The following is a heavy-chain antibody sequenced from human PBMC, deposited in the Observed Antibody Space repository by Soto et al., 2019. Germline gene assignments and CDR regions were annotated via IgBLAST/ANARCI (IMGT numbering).Heavy chain of an antibody. V-gene: IGHV3-30-3*01. CDR1: GFTLSPYA. J-gene: IGHJ6*02. CDR3: ARGSYGNRHYYHAMDV. CDR2: ISYDGSEK. Sequence: QVQLVESGGGVVQPGRSLRLSCAASGFTLSPYAMFWVRQAPGKGLEYVAVISYDGSEKYYADSVKGRFTISRDNSKNALCLEMHSLRAEHRGIYNCARGSYGNRHYYHAMDVWGQGNTVTVSS. D-gene: IGHD4-4*01.